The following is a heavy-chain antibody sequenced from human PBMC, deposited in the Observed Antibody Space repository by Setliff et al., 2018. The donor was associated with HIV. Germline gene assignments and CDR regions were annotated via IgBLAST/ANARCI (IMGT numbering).Heavy chain of an antibody. Sequence: SETLSLTCSVSGYSITDGYRWGWIRQSTTRGLTWLGSVSYTGSTYYNPSLSSRLTISMDTSKSEFSLKLTSPTAADTAIYYCARDRALRFSDSPSFYYFDYWGQGSLVTVSS. CDR3: ARDRALRFSDSPSFYYFDY. D-gene: IGHD2-15*01. J-gene: IGHJ4*02. CDR1: GYSITDGYR. V-gene: IGHV4-38-2*02. CDR2: VSYTGST.